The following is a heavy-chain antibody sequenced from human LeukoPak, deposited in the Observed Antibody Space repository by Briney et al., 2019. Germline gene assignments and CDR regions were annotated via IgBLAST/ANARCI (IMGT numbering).Heavy chain of an antibody. J-gene: IGHJ3*02. CDR3: ARDQSGSGGHNNDAYDI. D-gene: IGHD3-16*01. CDR1: GGSISNYY. Sequence: SETLSLTCSVSGGSISNYYWNWIRQPAGKGLEWIGRLHASGSTRYNPSFGTRVTMSADTSKNQLSLKLTSVTAADTALYFCARDQSGSGGHNNDAYDIWGQGTMVTVYS. CDR2: LHASGST. V-gene: IGHV4-4*07.